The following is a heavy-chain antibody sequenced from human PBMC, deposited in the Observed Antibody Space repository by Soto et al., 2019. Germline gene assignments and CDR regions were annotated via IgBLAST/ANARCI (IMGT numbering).Heavy chain of an antibody. D-gene: IGHD2-8*01. V-gene: IGHV1-69*04. J-gene: IGHJ3*02. CDR3: AKGTDGVGSESAFDI. Sequence: QVHLVQSGAEVKKPGSSVKVSCQVSGDTFSTYGITWVRQAPGQGLEWMGRIIPILDIADYAQKFQGRVTISADRSTNTAYMEMNSLRSEDTAVYYYAKGTDGVGSESAFDIWGQGTMVTVSS. CDR2: IIPILDIA. CDR1: GDTFSTYG.